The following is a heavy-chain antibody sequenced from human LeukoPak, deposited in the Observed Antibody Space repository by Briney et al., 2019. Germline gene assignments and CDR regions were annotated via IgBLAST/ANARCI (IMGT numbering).Heavy chain of an antibody. CDR2: IYYSGST. J-gene: IGHJ4*02. D-gene: IGHD5-18*01. Sequence: SQTLSLTCTVSSGSISGGAYYWSWIRQHPGKGLEWIGYIYYSGSTYCNPSLKSRLTISLDTSKNQFSLRLMSVTAADTAVYYCARTGYSYSVDYWGQGTLVTVSS. V-gene: IGHV4-31*02. CDR1: SGSISGGAYY. CDR3: ARTGYSYSVDY.